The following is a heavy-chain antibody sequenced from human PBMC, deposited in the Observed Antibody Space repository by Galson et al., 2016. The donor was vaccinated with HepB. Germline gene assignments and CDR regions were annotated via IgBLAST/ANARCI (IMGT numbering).Heavy chain of an antibody. D-gene: IGHD4-23*01. CDR1: GFTFSSYA. V-gene: IGHV3-23*01. CDR2: VSGSGSSP. Sequence: SLRLSCAASGFTFSSYAMSWVRQAPVRGLEWVAGVSGSGSSPFYADSVKCRFTISRDNSKNTLYLQMNSLRAEDSAVYYCAKDREWELLALFDYWGQGARVTVSS. CDR3: AKDREWELLALFDY. J-gene: IGHJ4*02.